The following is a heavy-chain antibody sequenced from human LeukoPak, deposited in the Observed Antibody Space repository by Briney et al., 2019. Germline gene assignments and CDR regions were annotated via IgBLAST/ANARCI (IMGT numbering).Heavy chain of an antibody. Sequence: PGGSLRLSCVASGFRFGRDWISWVRQAPGKGLEWVACVKQDGTEKNYVVSVWGRFTVSVGNGKNSLYLQMNSLRAEDTAKYYCATLDSTKSVLWGRGTAVIVSS. V-gene: IGHV3-7*01. CDR3: ATLDSTKSVL. D-gene: IGHD2-2*01. J-gene: IGHJ1*01. CDR1: GFRFGRDW. CDR2: VKQDGTEK.